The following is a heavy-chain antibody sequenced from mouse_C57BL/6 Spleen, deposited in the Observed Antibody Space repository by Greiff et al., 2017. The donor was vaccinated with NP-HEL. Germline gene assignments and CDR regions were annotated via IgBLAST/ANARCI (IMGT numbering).Heavy chain of an antibody. D-gene: IGHD4-1*01. V-gene: IGHV1-26*01. CDR2: INPNNGGT. Sequence: EVQLQQSGPELVKPGASVKISCKASGYTFTDYYMNWVKQSHGKSLEWIGDINPNNGGTSYNQKFKGKATLTVDKASSTAYMELRSRTSEDSAVDYCARDWDGGFAYWGQGTLVTVSA. J-gene: IGHJ3*01. CDR3: ARDWDGGFAY. CDR1: GYTFTDYY.